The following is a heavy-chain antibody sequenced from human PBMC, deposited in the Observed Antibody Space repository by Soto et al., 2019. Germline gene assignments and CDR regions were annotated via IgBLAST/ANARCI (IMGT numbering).Heavy chain of an antibody. CDR3: ARDKVYYGSGSSRWFDP. CDR1: GGSISSSNW. CDR2: IYHSGST. V-gene: IGHV4-4*02. D-gene: IGHD3-10*01. J-gene: IGHJ5*02. Sequence: SETLSLTCAVSGGSISSSNWWSWVRQPPGKGLEWIGEIYHSGSTNYNPSLKSRVTISVDKSKNQFSLKLSSVTAADTAVYYCARDKVYYGSGSSRWFDPWGQGPLVTVSS.